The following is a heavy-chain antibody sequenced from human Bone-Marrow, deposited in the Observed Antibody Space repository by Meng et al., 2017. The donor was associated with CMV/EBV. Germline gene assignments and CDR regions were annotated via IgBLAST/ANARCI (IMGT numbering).Heavy chain of an antibody. D-gene: IGHD2-8*01. V-gene: IGHV3-74*01. CDR1: GFTFSSYW. J-gene: IGHJ4*02. Sequence: GESLKISCAASGFTFSSYWMHWVRQAPGKGLVWVSRVNSDESITSYADSVKGRFTVSRDNAKNTLYLQMSSLRAEDTAVYYCLRCTNTNCYDYWGQGTLVNVSS. CDR3: LRCTNTNCYDY. CDR2: VNSDESIT.